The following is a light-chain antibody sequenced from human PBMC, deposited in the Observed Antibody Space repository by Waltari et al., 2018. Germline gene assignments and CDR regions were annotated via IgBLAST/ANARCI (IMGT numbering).Light chain of an antibody. CDR3: HQYYTTPQT. J-gene: IGKJ1*01. CDR2: WAS. CDR1: QSVLYSSNDKNY. Sequence: DILMTQSPDSLAMSLGERPTINCKSRQSVLYSSNDKNYLAWYQQKPGPPPQLLIYWASTRESGVPDRFSGSGSGTDFTLTISGLQAEDVAVYYCHQYYTTPQTFGQGTKVEIK. V-gene: IGKV4-1*01.